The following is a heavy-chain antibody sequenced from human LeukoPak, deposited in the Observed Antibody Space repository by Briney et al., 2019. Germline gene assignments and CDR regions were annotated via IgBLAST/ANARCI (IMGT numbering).Heavy chain of an antibody. CDR2: IYTSGST. Sequence: SETLSLTCTVSGGSISSGSYYWSWLRQPAGKGLEWIGRIYTSGSTNYNPSLKSRVTISLDMSKNQFSLKLSSVTATDTAMYYCATTITVTTDYWGQGTLVTVSS. V-gene: IGHV4-61*02. CDR1: GGSISSGSYY. CDR3: ATTITVTTDY. J-gene: IGHJ4*02. D-gene: IGHD4-17*01.